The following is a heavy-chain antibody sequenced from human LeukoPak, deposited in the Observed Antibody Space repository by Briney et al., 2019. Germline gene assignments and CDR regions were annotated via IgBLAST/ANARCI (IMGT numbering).Heavy chain of an antibody. J-gene: IGHJ4*02. CDR1: GFTFSSYS. V-gene: IGHV3-21*01. CDR3: ARDRVPSLAVAGNFDY. D-gene: IGHD6-19*01. Sequence: LGGSLRLSCAASGFTFSSYSMNWVRQAPGKGLEWVSSISSSSSYIYYADSVKGRFTISRDNAKNSLYLQMNSLRAEDTAVYYCARDRVPSLAVAGNFDYWGQGTLVTVSS. CDR2: ISSSSSYI.